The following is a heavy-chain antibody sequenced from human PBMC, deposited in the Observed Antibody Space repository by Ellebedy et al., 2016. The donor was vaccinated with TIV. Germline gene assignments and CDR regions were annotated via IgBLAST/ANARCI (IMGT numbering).Heavy chain of an antibody. D-gene: IGHD3-16*01. Sequence: GESLKISCAASEFIFTTSWMTWVRQAPGKGLEWVATVNSDGSKKYYVDSVKGRFTISRDNGKNSLYLQMNSLRAEDTALYYCAKQSVMPNDYFDDWGQGTLVTVSS. CDR1: EFIFTTSW. CDR3: AKQSVMPNDYFDD. V-gene: IGHV3-7*03. CDR2: VNSDGSKK. J-gene: IGHJ4*02.